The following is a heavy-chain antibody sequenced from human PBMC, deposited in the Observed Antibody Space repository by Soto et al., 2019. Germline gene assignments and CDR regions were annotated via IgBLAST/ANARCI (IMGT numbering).Heavy chain of an antibody. CDR1: GGSFSGFY. CDR2: INHSGLT. J-gene: IGHJ4*02. CDR3: SRTSRFDY. V-gene: IGHV4-34*01. D-gene: IGHD6-6*01. Sequence: QVQLQQWGAGLLKPSETLSLTCAVYGGSFSGFYWSWIRQPLGKGLEWIGEINHSGLTNYNPSLKLRVTISEATSKSQFSLKLSSVTAADTAVYYCSRTSRFDYWGQGTLVTVSS.